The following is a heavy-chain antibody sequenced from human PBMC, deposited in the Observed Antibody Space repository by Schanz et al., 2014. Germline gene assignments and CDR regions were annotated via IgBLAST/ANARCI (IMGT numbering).Heavy chain of an antibody. V-gene: IGHV3-15*01. J-gene: IGHJ4*02. CDR3: ATDHLPGLYYLDY. CDR1: GFTFSKAW. Sequence: EVQLVESGGGLVEPGGSLGLSCAASGFTFSKAWMSWVRQAPGKGLEYIGRIKTKDEGDVPEYSARANGRFAISRDDSRNPFYRQLTSLRTEDTAVYYCATDHLPGLYYLDYWGQGTRVTVSS. D-gene: IGHD3-3*02. CDR2: IKTKDEGDVP.